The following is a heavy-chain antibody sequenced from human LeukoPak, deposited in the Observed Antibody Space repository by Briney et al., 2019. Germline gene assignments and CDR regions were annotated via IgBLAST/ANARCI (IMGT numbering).Heavy chain of an antibody. CDR2: IYSGGST. CDR3: ARDLAYCGGDCYSGYGY. J-gene: IGHJ4*02. V-gene: IGHV3-66*01. CDR1: GFTFSSYA. Sequence: PGGSLRLSCAASGFTFSSYAMSWVRQAPGKGLEWVSVIYSGGSTYYADSVKGRFTISRDNSKNTLYLQMNSLRAEDTAVYYCARDLAYCGGDCYSGYGYWGQGTLVTVSS. D-gene: IGHD2-21*02.